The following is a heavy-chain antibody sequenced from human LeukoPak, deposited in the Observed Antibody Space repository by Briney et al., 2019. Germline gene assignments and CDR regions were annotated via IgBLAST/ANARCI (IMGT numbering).Heavy chain of an antibody. J-gene: IGHJ4*02. CDR3: ARRTYSSGWRHFDY. Sequence: GGSLRLSCAASGFTFSSYGMHWVRQAPCKGLEWVAFIRYDGDNKYYADSVKGRFTISRDNSKNTLYLQMNSLRAEDTAVYYCARRTYSSGWRHFDYWGQGTLVTVSS. CDR2: IRYDGDNK. CDR1: GFTFSSYG. V-gene: IGHV3-30*02. D-gene: IGHD6-19*01.